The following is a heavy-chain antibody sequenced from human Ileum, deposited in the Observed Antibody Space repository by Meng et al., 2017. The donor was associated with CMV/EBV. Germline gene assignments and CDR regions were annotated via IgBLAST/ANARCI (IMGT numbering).Heavy chain of an antibody. CDR1: EFTFNTYG. CDR2: ISATGGHT. J-gene: IGHJ3*02. V-gene: IGHV3-23*01. D-gene: IGHD3-3*01. CDR3: ARALGFGVALPNYDAFDI. Sequence: GGSLRLSCAASEFTFNTYGMSWVRQAPGKGLEWVSAISATGGHTYYADSVKGRFTLSRDNSKNILYLQMNNLRAEDTAIYYCARALGFGVALPNYDAFDIWGQGTMVTVSS.